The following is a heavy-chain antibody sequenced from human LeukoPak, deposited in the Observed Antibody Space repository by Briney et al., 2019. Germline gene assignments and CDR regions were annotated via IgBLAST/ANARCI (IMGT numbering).Heavy chain of an antibody. V-gene: IGHV4-59*01. CDR3: ARGPKGYAP. CDR1: GGSISSYY. J-gene: IGHJ5*02. CDR2: IYYSGST. D-gene: IGHD1-1*01. Sequence: SETLSLTCTVSGGSISSYYWSWSRQPPGKGLEWIGYIYYSGSTNYNPSLKSRVTISVDTSKNQFSLKLSSVTAADTAVYYCARGPKGYAPWGQGTLVTVSS.